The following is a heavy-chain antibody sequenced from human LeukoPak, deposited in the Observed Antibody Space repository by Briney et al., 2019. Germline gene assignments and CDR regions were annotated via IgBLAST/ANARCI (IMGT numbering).Heavy chain of an antibody. D-gene: IGHD6-19*01. J-gene: IGHJ4*02. CDR1: GFRFSGYV. CDR2: ISYDGSNK. Sequence: PGGSLRLSCAASGFRFSGYVMHWVRQAPGKGLEWVALISYDGSNKYYGDSVKGRFTISRDNSKNTLSLEMSSLRGDDTAPYYCARDSGGSLFDLWGQGTLVVVSS. V-gene: IGHV3-30*03. CDR3: ARDSGGSLFDL.